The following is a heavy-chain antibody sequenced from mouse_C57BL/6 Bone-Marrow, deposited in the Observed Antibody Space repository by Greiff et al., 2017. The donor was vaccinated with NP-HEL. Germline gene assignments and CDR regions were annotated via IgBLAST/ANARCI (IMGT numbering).Heavy chain of an antibody. CDR1: GFSLTSYG. Sequence: VMLVESGPGLVQPSQSLSITCTVSGFSLTSYGVHWVRQSPGKGLEWLGVIWRGGSTDYNAAFMSRLSITKDNSKSQVFFKMNSLQADDTAIYYCAAYYYGSIYYAMDYWGQGTSVTVSS. V-gene: IGHV2-5*01. CDR2: IWRGGST. CDR3: AAYYYGSIYYAMDY. D-gene: IGHD1-1*01. J-gene: IGHJ4*01.